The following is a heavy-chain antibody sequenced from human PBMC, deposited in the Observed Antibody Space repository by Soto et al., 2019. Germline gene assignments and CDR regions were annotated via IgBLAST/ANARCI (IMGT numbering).Heavy chain of an antibody. V-gene: IGHV4-34*01. J-gene: IGHJ6*03. CDR1: GGSFSGYY. D-gene: IGHD3-10*01. Sequence: TCAVYGGSFSGYYWSWIRQPPGKGLEWIGEINHSGSTNYNPSLKSRVTISVDTSKNQFSLKLSSVTATDTAVYYCARGRKHYYGSGSYYYYYMDVWGKGTTVTVSS. CDR3: ARGRKHYYGSGSYYYYYMDV. CDR2: INHSGST.